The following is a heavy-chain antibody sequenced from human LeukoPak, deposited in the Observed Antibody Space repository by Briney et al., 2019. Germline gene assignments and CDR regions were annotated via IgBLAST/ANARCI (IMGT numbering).Heavy chain of an antibody. Sequence: GASVKVSCKASGYTFTGYYMHWVRQAPGQGLEWMGWINPNSGGTNYAQKFQGRVTMTRDTSISTAYMELSRLRSDDTAVYYCARFRYCSSTSCYTGGSQTNNWFDPWGQGTLVTASS. CDR1: GYTFTGYY. CDR3: ARFRYCSSTSCYTGGSQTNNWFDP. V-gene: IGHV1-2*02. J-gene: IGHJ5*02. CDR2: INPNSGGT. D-gene: IGHD2-2*02.